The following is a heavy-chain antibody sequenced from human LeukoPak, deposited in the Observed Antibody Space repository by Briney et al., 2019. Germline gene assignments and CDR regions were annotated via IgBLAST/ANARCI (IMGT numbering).Heavy chain of an antibody. CDR3: ARDDSSGFYFDY. J-gene: IGHJ4*02. CDR2: IYYSGST. D-gene: IGHD3-22*01. Sequence: NPSETLSLTCTVSGGSISSGDYYWSWIRQPPGQGLEWIGYIYYSGSTYYNPSLKSRVTISVDTSKNQFSLKLSSVTAADTAVYYCARDDSSGFYFDYWGQGTLVTVSS. CDR1: GGSISSGDYY. V-gene: IGHV4-30-4*01.